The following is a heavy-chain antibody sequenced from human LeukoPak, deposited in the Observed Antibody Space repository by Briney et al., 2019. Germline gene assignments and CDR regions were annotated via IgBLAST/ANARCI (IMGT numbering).Heavy chain of an antibody. CDR2: VYPASGGT. CDR1: GYTFTSYN. Sequence: ASVKVSCKASGYTFTSYNIHWARQAPGQGLEWMGWVYPASGGTHYAQNFQGRVTMTRDASISTAYMELRGLTSDDTAVYFCVRGGGTAHFDFWGQGTLVTVSS. D-gene: IGHD1-26*01. J-gene: IGHJ4*02. V-gene: IGHV1-2*02. CDR3: VRGGGTAHFDF.